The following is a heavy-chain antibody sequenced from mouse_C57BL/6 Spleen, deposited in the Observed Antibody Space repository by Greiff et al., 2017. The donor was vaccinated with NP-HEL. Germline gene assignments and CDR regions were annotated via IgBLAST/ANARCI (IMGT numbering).Heavy chain of an antibody. D-gene: IGHD1-1*01. CDR3: ARWGRSYGAMDY. J-gene: IGHJ4*01. Sequence: EVQLQESGPELVKPGASVKMSCKASGYTFTDYNMHWVKQSHGKSLEGIGYINPKNGGTSYKQKFKGKATLTVKKASSTAYMELRSLTSEDSAVYYCARWGRSYGAMDYWGQGTSVTVSS. V-gene: IGHV1-22*01. CDR1: GYTFTDYN. CDR2: INPKNGGT.